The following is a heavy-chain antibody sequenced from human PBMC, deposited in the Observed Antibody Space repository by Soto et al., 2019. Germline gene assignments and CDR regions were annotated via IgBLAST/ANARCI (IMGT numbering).Heavy chain of an antibody. CDR2: IFYTGST. CDR1: GDSINTGDYY. D-gene: IGHD3-22*01. J-gene: IGHJ4*02. Sequence: SETLSLTCSVSGDSINTGDYYWNWIRQPPGKGLEWIGYIFYTGSTYYNPSLKSRVTISKDTSKNQFSLKLTSVTAADTAVYFCARIGFYDRHPYWGQGTLVTVSS. CDR3: ARIGFYDRHPY. V-gene: IGHV4-30-4*01.